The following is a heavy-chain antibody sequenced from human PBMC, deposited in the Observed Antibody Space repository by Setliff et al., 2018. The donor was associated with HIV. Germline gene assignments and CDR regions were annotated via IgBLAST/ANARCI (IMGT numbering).Heavy chain of an antibody. CDR3: ARDFYSSTSGAVPD. Sequence: GSLRLSCATSGLTFSNCGMHWVRQAPGKGLEWVASIRSDGSNKYYADSVTGRFTISRDDSKNTLYLQMNSLRVEDTALYYCARDFYSSTSGAVPDWGQGTAVTVSS. CDR2: IRSDGSNK. V-gene: IGHV3-30*02. J-gene: IGHJ6*02. D-gene: IGHD6-6*01. CDR1: GLTFSNCG.